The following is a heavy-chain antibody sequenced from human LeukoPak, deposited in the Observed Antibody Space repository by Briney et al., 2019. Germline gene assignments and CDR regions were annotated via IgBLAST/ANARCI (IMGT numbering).Heavy chain of an antibody. D-gene: IGHD6-13*01. Sequence: GGSLRLSCAASGFTFSSYAMSWVRQAPGKGLEWVSGLSVSGFSTYYADSVKGRFTISRDNSKNTLYLQMNSLRAEDTAVFYCAKSLRAAADAFDYWGQGTLVTVSS. CDR1: GFTFSSYA. J-gene: IGHJ4*02. CDR2: LSVSGFST. V-gene: IGHV3-23*01. CDR3: AKSLRAAADAFDY.